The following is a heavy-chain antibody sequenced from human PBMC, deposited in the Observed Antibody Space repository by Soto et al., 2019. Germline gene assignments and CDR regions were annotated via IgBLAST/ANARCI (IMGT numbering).Heavy chain of an antibody. Sequence: EVQLLESGGGLVQPGGSLRLSCAASGFSFSSYAMSWVRQAPGKGLEWVSTISGSGRSTYYADSVKGRFTISRDNSNNTLYLQVNSLRAEDTAEYYCAKDPSGYADGYYYYYYMHVWGKGTTVTVSS. D-gene: IGHD5-12*01. V-gene: IGHV3-23*01. J-gene: IGHJ6*03. CDR1: GFSFSSYA. CDR2: ISGSGRST. CDR3: AKDPSGYADGYYYYYYMHV.